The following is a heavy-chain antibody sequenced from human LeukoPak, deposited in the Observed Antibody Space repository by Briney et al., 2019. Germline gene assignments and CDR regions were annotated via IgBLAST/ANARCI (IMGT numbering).Heavy chain of an antibody. CDR1: GFTFSSYW. CDR2: IKQDGSEK. J-gene: IGHJ4*02. Sequence: GGSLRLSCAASGFTFSSYWMSWVRQAPGKGLEWVANIKQDGSEKYYVDSVKGRFTISRDNAKNSLYLQMNSLRAEDTAVYYCARDTRGSYNPGDYWGQGTLVTVAS. CDR3: ARDTRGSYNPGDY. V-gene: IGHV3-7*01. D-gene: IGHD1-26*01.